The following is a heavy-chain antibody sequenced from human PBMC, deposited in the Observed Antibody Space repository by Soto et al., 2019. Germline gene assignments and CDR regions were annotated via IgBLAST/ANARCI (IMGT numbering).Heavy chain of an antibody. D-gene: IGHD2-21*01. CDR1: GGSIINYY. CDR3: ARLNGYCVGTNCHGYYGMDV. V-gene: IGHV4-59*08. CDR2: IYYSGTT. Sequence: SETLSLTCTVSGGSIINYYWSWIRQPPGKGLEWIGYIYYSGTTSYNPSLRSRVTISVDTSMNEFSLRLSSVTAADTAVYYCARLNGYCVGTNCHGYYGMDVWGQGTTVTVSS. J-gene: IGHJ6*02.